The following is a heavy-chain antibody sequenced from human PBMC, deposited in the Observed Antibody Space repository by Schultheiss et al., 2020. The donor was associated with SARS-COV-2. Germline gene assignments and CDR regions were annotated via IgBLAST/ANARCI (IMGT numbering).Heavy chain of an antibody. CDR3: AAHIAVASKVLGY. V-gene: IGHV1-18*04. Sequence: ASVKVSCKASGYTFTGYYMHWVRQAPGQGLEWMGGIIPIFGTANYAQKLQGRVTMTTDTSTSTAYMELRSLRSDDTAVYYCAAHIAVASKVLGYWGQGTLVTVSS. D-gene: IGHD6-19*01. CDR2: IIPIFGTA. J-gene: IGHJ4*02. CDR1: GYTFTGYY.